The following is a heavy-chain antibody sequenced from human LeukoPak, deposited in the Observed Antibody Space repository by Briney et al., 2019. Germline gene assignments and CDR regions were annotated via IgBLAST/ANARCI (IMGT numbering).Heavy chain of an antibody. CDR1: GCSLSPSGVG. CDR2: FYWDDDK. V-gene: IGHV2-5*02. CDR3: AHSPDIAPGGIDYFDD. Sequence: DSGPPLVYPTQTLTLPCTFSGCSLSPSGVGVGWIRQPPGKGLEVPALFYWDDDKRYSPSLKSILTITQETSKTQVVLTMGNMDPVDTATYCCAHSPDIAPGGIDYFDDWGQGILVTVSS. D-gene: IGHD1-26*01. J-gene: IGHJ4*02.